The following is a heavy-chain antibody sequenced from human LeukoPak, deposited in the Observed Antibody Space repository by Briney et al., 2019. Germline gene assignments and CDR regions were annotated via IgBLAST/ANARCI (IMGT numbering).Heavy chain of an antibody. CDR2: IYPGDSDT. J-gene: IGHJ4*02. D-gene: IGHD2-15*01. Sequence: GESLKISCKGSGYSFTSYGIGWVRQMPGKGLEWMGIIYPGDSDTRYSPSFQGQVTISADKSISTAYLQWSSLKASDTAMYYCARGGYCSGSGCYDFDYWGQGTLVTVSS. V-gene: IGHV5-51*01. CDR1: GYSFTSYG. CDR3: ARGGYCSGSGCYDFDY.